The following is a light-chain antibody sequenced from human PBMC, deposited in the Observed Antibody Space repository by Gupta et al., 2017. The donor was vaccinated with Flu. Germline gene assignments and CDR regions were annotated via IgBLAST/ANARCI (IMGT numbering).Light chain of an antibody. CDR1: SAINLATYR. Sequence: QAVLTQPSSLSASPGPSASLTCTFRSAINLATYRIYWYQQKPGSPPQFLLRYKSDSDKQQGSGVPSRFSGSKEASANAGILLISGLQSEDEADYYCMIWHSTAWVFGGGTKLTVL. J-gene: IGLJ3*02. V-gene: IGLV5-45*02. CDR3: MIWHSTAWV. CDR2: YKSDSDK.